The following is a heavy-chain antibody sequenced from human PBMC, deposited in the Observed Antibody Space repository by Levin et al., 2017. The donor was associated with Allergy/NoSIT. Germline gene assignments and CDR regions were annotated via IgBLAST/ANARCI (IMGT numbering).Heavy chain of an antibody. D-gene: IGHD5-12*01. CDR2: ISGSGSFM. Sequence: GGSLRLSCAASGFTFNDYSINWVRQAPGKGLEWVSSISGSGSFMNYVDSVKGRFTIARDNSKSSLYLQMNSLRVEDTAVYYCATHSGEFDCWGQGTLVIVSS. V-gene: IGHV3-21*01. CDR1: GFTFNDYS. J-gene: IGHJ4*02. CDR3: ATHSGEFDC.